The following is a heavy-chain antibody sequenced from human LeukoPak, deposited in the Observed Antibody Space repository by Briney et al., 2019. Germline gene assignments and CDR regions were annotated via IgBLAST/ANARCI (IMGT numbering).Heavy chain of an antibody. D-gene: IGHD3-10*01. V-gene: IGHV3-48*04. J-gene: IGHJ2*01. Sequence: GGSLRLSCAASGFTFSSYSMNWVRQAPGKGLEWVSYISNSDPTRYYADSVKGRFTVSRDNAKNSLFLQMNSLRAEDTAVYYCARRFYGSRSTWYFDLWGRGTLVTVSS. CDR3: ARRFYGSRSTWYFDL. CDR1: GFTFSSYS. CDR2: ISNSDPTR.